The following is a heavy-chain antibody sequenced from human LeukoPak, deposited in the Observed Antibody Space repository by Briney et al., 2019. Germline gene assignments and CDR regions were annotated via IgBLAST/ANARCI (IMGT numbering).Heavy chain of an antibody. CDR2: IIPIFGTA. J-gene: IGHJ6*04. V-gene: IGHV1-69*01. CDR1: GGTFSSYA. D-gene: IGHD3-10*01. CDR3: ARDSMVRGVIISNYYYYGMDV. Sequence: SVKVSCKASGGTFSSYAISWVRQAPGQGLEWMGGIIPIFGTAKYAQKFQGRVTITADESTSTAYMELSSLRSEDTAVYYCARDSMVRGVIISNYYYYGMDVWGKGTTVTVSS.